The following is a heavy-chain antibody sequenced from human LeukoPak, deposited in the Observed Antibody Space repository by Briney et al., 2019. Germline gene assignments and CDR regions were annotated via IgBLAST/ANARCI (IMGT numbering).Heavy chain of an antibody. Sequence: SQTLSLTCTVSGGSISSSGYYWSWIRQHPGKGLEWIGYIYYSGSTYYNPSLKSRVTISVDTSKNQFSLKLSSVTAADTAVYYCARDSAPLWFGEKTGNWFDPWGQGTLVTVSS. J-gene: IGHJ5*02. V-gene: IGHV4-31*03. D-gene: IGHD3-10*01. CDR2: IYYSGST. CDR1: GGSISSSGYY. CDR3: ARDSAPLWFGEKTGNWFDP.